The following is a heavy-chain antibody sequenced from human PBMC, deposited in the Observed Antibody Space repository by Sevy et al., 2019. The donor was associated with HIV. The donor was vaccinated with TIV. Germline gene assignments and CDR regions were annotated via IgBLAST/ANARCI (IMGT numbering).Heavy chain of an antibody. D-gene: IGHD3-10*01. CDR2: ISGSGGST. Sequence: GGSLRLSCAASGFTFSSYAMSWVRQAPGKGLEWVSAISGSGGSTYYADSVKGRFTISRDNSKNTLHLQMNSLRAEDTAVYYCAKAPRKQYYYGSGSYYNDYWGQGTLVTVSS. CDR1: GFTFSSYA. V-gene: IGHV3-23*01. CDR3: AKAPRKQYYYGSGSYYNDY. J-gene: IGHJ4*02.